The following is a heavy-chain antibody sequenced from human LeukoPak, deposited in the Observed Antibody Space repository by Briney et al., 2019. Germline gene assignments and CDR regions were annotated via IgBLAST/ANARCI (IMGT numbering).Heavy chain of an antibody. D-gene: IGHD3-22*01. V-gene: IGHV3-30*03. J-gene: IGHJ4*02. CDR2: ISYDGSNE. CDR3: ARLKGRVSSGPEVY. CDR1: GFTFSSYG. Sequence: GGSLRLSCAASGFTFSSYGMHWVRQAPGKGLEWVAVISYDGSNEYYADSVKGRFTISRDNAKNSLYLQMNSLRAEDTAVYYCARLKGRVSSGPEVYWGQGTLVTVSS.